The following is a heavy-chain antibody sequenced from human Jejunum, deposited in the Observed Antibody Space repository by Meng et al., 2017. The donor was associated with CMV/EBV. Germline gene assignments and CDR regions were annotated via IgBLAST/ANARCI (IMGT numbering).Heavy chain of an antibody. CDR2: MNPNSGNT. J-gene: IGHJ4*02. CDR1: GYSFTSYD. Sequence: CKASGYSFTSYDITWVRQAAGQGLEWLGWMNPNSGNTGYAQKFQGRVTMISNTSINTAYMQLSSLTSEDTAIYYCAREHSGYDDFWGQGTLVTVSS. V-gene: IGHV1-8*01. CDR3: AREHSGYDDF. D-gene: IGHD5-12*01.